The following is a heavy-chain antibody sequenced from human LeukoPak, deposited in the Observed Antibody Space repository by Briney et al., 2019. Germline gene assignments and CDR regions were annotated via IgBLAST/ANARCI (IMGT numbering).Heavy chain of an antibody. D-gene: IGHD7-27*01. J-gene: IGHJ4*02. V-gene: IGHV4-38-2*02. CDR3: ARDLGAGDEC. CDR1: GYSIISDYY. Sequence: SETLSLTCAVSGYSIISDYYWGWIRQPPGKGLQWIGSFYHSGSTYYNPSLKSRVTISVDTSKNQFSLRLTSVTAADAAVYYCARDLGAGDECWGQGTLATVSS. CDR2: FYHSGST.